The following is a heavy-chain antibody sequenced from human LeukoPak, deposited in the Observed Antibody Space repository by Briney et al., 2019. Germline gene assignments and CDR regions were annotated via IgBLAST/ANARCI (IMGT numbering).Heavy chain of an antibody. D-gene: IGHD4-17*01. Sequence: SETLSLTCTVSGGSISSYYWSWVRQPPGKGVGWIGYIYYSGSTNYNPSLKSRVTISVDTSKNQFSLKLSCVTAADTAVYYCARLMTAVSSFEYWGQGILVTVSS. CDR3: ARLMTAVSSFEY. J-gene: IGHJ4*02. CDR2: IYYSGST. V-gene: IGHV4-59*08. CDR1: GGSISSYY.